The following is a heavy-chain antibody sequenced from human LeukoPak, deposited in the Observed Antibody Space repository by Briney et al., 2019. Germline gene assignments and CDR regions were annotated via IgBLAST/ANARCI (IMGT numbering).Heavy chain of an antibody. CDR3: AREGGYCSGGSCSGSAFDI. V-gene: IGHV1-46*03. CDR2: INPSGGST. Sequence: DSVKVSCEASGYTFTSYYMHWVRQAPGQGLEWMGIINPSGGSTSYAQKFQGRVTMTRDTSTSTVYMELSSLRSEDTAVYYCAREGGYCSGGSCSGSAFDIWGQGTMVTVSS. J-gene: IGHJ3*02. CDR1: GYTFTSYY. D-gene: IGHD2-15*01.